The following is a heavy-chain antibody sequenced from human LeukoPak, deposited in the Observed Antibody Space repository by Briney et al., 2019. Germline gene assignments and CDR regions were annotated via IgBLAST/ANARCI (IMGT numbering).Heavy chain of an antibody. D-gene: IGHD3-9*01. V-gene: IGHV3-66*02. CDR3: ASQDYDILTGYSYSGNYFNH. CDR1: GFTVSSNY. CDR2: IYSGGST. J-gene: IGHJ4*02. Sequence: GGSLRLSCTASGFTVSSNYMSWVRQAPGKGLEWVSVIYSGGSTHYADSVKGRFTISRDNSKNTVYLQMNSLRAKDTAVYYCASQDYDILTGYSYSGNYFNHWGQGILVTVSS.